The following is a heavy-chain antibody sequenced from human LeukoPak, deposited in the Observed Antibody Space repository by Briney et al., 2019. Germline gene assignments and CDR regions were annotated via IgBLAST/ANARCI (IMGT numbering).Heavy chain of an antibody. CDR1: GYTLTELS. CDR2: FDPEDGET. V-gene: IGHV1-24*01. D-gene: IGHD3-10*01. J-gene: IGHJ4*02. CDR3: ATVWFGEAYFDY. Sequence: ASVKASCKVSGYTLTELSMHWVRQAPGKGLEWMGGFDPEDGETIYAQKFQGRVTMTEDTSTDTAYMELSSLRSEDTAVYYCATVWFGEAYFDYWGQGTLVTVSS.